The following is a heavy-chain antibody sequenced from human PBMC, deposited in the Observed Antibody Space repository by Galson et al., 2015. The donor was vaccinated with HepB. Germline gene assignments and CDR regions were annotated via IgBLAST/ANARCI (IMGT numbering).Heavy chain of an antibody. CDR3: ARGVSRGITRRIFDP. J-gene: IGHJ5*02. V-gene: IGHV4-34*01. D-gene: IGHD1-14*01. CDR2: INHSGST. CDR1: GGSFSGYY. Sequence: SETLSLTCAVYGGSFSGYYWSWIRQPPGKGLEWIGEINHSGSTNYNPSLKSRVTISVDTSKNQFSLKLSSVTAADTAVYYCARGVSRGITRRIFDPWGQGTLVTVSS.